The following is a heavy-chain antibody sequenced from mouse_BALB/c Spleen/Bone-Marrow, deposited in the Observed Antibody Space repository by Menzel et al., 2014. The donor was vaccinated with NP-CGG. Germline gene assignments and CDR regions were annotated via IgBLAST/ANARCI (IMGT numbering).Heavy chain of an antibody. CDR2: IDPSDSYT. CDR1: GYTFTSYW. CDR3: TRDAMDY. J-gene: IGHJ4*01. Sequence: VNLVESGAELVKPGASVKMSSKASGYTFTSYWMHWVRQRPGQGLEWIGVIDPSDSYTSYIQKFKGKATLTVDTSSSTAYMQLSSLTSEDSAVYYCTRDAMDYWGQGTSVTVSS. V-gene: IGHV1S127*01.